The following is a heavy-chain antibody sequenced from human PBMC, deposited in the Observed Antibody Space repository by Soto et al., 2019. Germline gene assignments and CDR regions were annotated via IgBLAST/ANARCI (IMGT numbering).Heavy chain of an antibody. CDR2: IIPIFGTA. CDR3: ARSPTYYDILPAGRGPVYYYYGMDV. D-gene: IGHD3-9*01. CDR1: GGTFSSYA. J-gene: IGHJ6*02. Sequence: QVQLVQSGAEVKKPGSSVKVSCKASGGTFSSYAISWVRQAPGQGLEWMGGIIPIFGTANYAQKFQGRVTITADESTSTAYMELSSLRSEDTAVYYCARSPTYYDILPAGRGPVYYYYGMDVWGQGTTVTVSS. V-gene: IGHV1-69*12.